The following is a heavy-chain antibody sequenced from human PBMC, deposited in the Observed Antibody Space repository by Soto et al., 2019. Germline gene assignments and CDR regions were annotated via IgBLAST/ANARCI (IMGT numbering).Heavy chain of an antibody. CDR1: GFTFSSYS. CDR3: ARSIAAAHNWFDP. CDR2: VSSSSSTT. V-gene: IGHV3-48*02. D-gene: IGHD6-13*01. Sequence: GGSLRLSCAASGFTFSSYSMNWVRQAPGKGLEWVSYVSSSSSTTYYADSVKGRFTISRDNAKNSLYLQMNSLRDEDTAVYYCARSIAAAHNWFDPWGQGTLVTVSS. J-gene: IGHJ5*02.